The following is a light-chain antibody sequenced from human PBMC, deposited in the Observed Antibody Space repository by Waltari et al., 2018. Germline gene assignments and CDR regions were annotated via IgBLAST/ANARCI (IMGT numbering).Light chain of an antibody. CDR1: SSDVGGHNF. CDR3: SSYGGINNSPYV. CDR2: EVS. J-gene: IGLJ1*01. V-gene: IGLV2-8*01. Sequence: QSALTQPPSASGSPGQSVPTSCTGTSSDVGGHNFVSWSQHLPGTAPKLIIWEVSRRPSGVPNRFSGSKSGNTASLTVSGLQPEDEGDYYCSSYGGINNSPYVFGTGTKVTVL.